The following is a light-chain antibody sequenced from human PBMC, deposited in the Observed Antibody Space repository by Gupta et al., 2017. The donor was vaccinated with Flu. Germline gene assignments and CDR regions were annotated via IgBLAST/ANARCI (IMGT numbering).Light chain of an antibody. Sequence: GSNTVNWYQQVPGTAPKILMYSDNQRPSGVPDRFSGSRSGTSASLTISGLQSDDEADYYCAAWHDSLIGYVFGTGTKLTVL. CDR1: GSNT. CDR2: SDN. CDR3: AAWHDSLIGYV. J-gene: IGLJ1*01. V-gene: IGLV1-44*01.